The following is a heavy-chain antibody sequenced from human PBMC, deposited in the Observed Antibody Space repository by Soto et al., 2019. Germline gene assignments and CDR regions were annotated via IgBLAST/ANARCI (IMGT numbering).Heavy chain of an antibody. CDR3: SIGSWSAETFDV. CDR2: IIPMLTVT. CDR1: GGTFSPYT. J-gene: IGHJ3*01. Sequence: QVHLEQSGAEVKKPGSSVKVSCKAAGGTFSPYTLIWVRQAPGQGLEWMGRIIPMLTVTNSAQKFQGRVTLPAYKSTSTAFMELTSLTSDDTAVYYCSIGSWSAETFDVWGQGTMVTVSS. D-gene: IGHD2-2*01. V-gene: IGHV1-69*02.